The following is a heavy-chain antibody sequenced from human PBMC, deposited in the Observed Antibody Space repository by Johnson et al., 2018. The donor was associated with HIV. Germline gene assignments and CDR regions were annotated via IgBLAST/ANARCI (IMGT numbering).Heavy chain of an antibody. CDR1: GLTVSGNY. CDR2: IFSGGST. V-gene: IGHV3-66*01. J-gene: IGHJ3*02. CDR3: ARACRDGYTCDAFDI. D-gene: IGHD5-24*01. Sequence: VQLVESGGGLVQPGGSLRLSCAASGLTVSGNYMTWVRQAPGKGLEWVSVIFSGGSTYYAGSVHGRFTISRDNSKNTRYLQRNSLRAEDTAVYYCARACRDGYTCDAFDIWGQGTMVTVSS.